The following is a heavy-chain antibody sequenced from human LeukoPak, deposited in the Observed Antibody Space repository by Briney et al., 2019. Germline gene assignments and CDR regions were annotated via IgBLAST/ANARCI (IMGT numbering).Heavy chain of an antibody. D-gene: IGHD5-24*01. CDR3: ARAGLATTSFDY. V-gene: IGHV1-69*05. Sequence: GSSVRVSCKASGGTFSSYAISWVRQAPGQGLEWMGGIIPIFGTANYAQKFQGRVTITTDESTSTAYMELSSLRSEDTAVYYCARAGLATTSFDYWGQGTLVTVSS. CDR2: IIPIFGTA. J-gene: IGHJ4*02. CDR1: GGTFSSYA.